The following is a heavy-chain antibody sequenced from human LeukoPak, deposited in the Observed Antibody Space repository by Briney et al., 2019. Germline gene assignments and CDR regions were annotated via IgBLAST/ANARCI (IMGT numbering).Heavy chain of an antibody. D-gene: IGHD2-2*01. CDR2: INPSGGRT. CDR1: GYTFSTYY. CDR3: ARDLSSSCYLHY. J-gene: IGHJ4*02. V-gene: IGHV1-46*01. Sequence: ASVKVSCKASGYTFSTYYMHWVRQAPGQGLEWMGIINPSGGRTSYAQKFQGRVTMTRDTSTSTVYMELSGLRSEDTAVYYCARDLSSSCYLHYWGQGTLVTVSS.